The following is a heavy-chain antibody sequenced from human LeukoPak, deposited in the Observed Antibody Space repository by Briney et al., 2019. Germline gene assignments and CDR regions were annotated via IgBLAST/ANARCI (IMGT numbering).Heavy chain of an antibody. CDR2: IIPIFGTA. D-gene: IGHD4-17*01. CDR3: ASSTVTTTTSPDY. V-gene: IGHV1-69*13. CDR1: GGTFSSYA. J-gene: IGHJ4*02. Sequence: ASVKVSCKASGGTFSSYAISWVRQAPGQGLEWMGGIIPIFGTANYAQKFQGRVTITADESASTAYMELSSLRSEDMAVYYCASSTVTTTTSPDYWGQGTLVTVSS.